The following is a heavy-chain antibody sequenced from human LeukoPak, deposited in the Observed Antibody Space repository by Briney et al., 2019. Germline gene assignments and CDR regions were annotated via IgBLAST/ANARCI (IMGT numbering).Heavy chain of an antibody. CDR1: GFTFSSYS. D-gene: IGHD3-3*01. CDR3: ARGLRTYYDFWSGPFSYFDY. Sequence: GGSLRLSCAASGFTFSSYSMNWVRQAPGKGLEWVSYISSSSSTIYYADSAKGRFTISRDNAKNSLYLQMNSLRAEDTAVYYCARGLRTYYDFWSGPFSYFDYWGQGTLVTVSS. V-gene: IGHV3-48*01. CDR2: ISSSSSTI. J-gene: IGHJ4*02.